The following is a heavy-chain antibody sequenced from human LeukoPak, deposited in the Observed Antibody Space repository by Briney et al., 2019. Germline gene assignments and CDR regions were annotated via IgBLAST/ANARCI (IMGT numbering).Heavy chain of an antibody. Sequence: SETLSLTCAVYGGSFSGYYWSWIRQPPGKGLEWIGEINHSGSTNYNPSLKSRVTISVDTSKNQFSLKLSSVTAADTAVYYCARSKNVYYDFWSGPRGDAFDIWGQGTMVTVSS. CDR2: INHSGST. CDR1: GGSFSGYY. V-gene: IGHV4-34*01. CDR3: ARSKNVYYDFWSGPRGDAFDI. D-gene: IGHD3-3*01. J-gene: IGHJ3*02.